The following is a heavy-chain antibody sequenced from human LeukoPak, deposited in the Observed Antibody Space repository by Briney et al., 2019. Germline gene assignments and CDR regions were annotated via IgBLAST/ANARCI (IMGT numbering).Heavy chain of an antibody. D-gene: IGHD2-2*01. J-gene: IGHJ5*02. CDR2: TYYRCKWSN. V-gene: IGHV6-1*01. CDR3: ARAQPAGVGNWFDP. CDR1: GDSVSSNSAA. Sequence: SQTLSLTCAISGDSVSSNSAAWNWIRQSPSRGLEWLGRTYYRCKWSNDYAVSVKSRITINPDTSKNQFSLHLNSVTPEDTAVYYCARAQPAGVGNWFDPWGQGTLVTVSS.